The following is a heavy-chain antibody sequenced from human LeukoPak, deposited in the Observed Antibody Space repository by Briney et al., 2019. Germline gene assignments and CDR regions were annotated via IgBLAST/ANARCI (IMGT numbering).Heavy chain of an antibody. J-gene: IGHJ3*02. CDR3: AKDRKGSVFYYDAFDI. D-gene: IGHD2-8*01. V-gene: IGHV3-23*01. Sequence: GGSLRLSCAASGFTFDDYAMHWVRQAPGKGLEWVSAISGSGGSTYYADSVKGRFTISRDNSKNTLYLQMNSLRAEDTAVYYCAKDRKGSVFYYDAFDIWGQGTMVTVSS. CDR2: ISGSGGST. CDR1: GFTFDDYA.